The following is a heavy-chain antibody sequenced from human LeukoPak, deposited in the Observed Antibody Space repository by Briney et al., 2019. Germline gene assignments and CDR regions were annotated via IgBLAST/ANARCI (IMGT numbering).Heavy chain of an antibody. CDR1: GGTFSSYA. CDR3: ASHRSGSYFHPPDFDY. Sequence: SVKVSCKASGGTFSSYAISWVRQAPGQGLEWMGGIIPIFGTANYAQKFQGRVTITADESTSTAYMELSSLRSEDTAVYYCASHRSGSYFHPPDFDYWGQGTLATVSS. CDR2: IIPIFGTA. D-gene: IGHD1-26*01. V-gene: IGHV1-69*01. J-gene: IGHJ4*02.